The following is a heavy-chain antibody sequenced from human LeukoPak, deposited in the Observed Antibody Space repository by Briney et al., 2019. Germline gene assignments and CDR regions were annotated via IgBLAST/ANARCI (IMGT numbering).Heavy chain of an antibody. Sequence: GGSLRLSCAASGFTFSSYEMNWVRQAPGKGLEWVSYISSSGSSIYYADSVKGRFTISRDNAKKSLYLQMNSLRAEYPAVYYCARQYYYGSGSYYSLVFPLYYYGMDVWGQGTTVSVSS. CDR3: ARQYYYGSGSYYSLVFPLYYYGMDV. CDR1: GFTFSSYE. V-gene: IGHV3-48*03. J-gene: IGHJ6*02. D-gene: IGHD3-10*01. CDR2: ISSSGSSI.